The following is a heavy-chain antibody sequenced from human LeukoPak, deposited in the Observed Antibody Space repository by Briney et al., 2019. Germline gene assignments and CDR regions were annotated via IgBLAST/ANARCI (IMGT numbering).Heavy chain of an antibody. CDR1: GFTFSSYS. CDR3: XXGGTYDFWSGYLFDY. Sequence: GGSLRLSCAASGFTFSSYSMNWVRQAPGKGLEWVSSISSSSSYIYYADLVKGRFTISRDNAKNSLYLQMNSLRAEDTAVYYXXXGGTYDFWSGYLFDYWGQGTLVTVSS. V-gene: IGHV3-21*01. J-gene: IGHJ4*02. CDR2: ISSSSSYI. D-gene: IGHD3-3*01.